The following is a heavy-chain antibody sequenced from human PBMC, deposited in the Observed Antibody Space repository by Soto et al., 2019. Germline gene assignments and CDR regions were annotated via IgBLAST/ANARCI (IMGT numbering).Heavy chain of an antibody. CDR1: GFSLSTTGEG. D-gene: IGHD5-18*01. Sequence: KSGPTLVNPRQTLTLTCVFSGFSLSTTGEGVAWIRHPPGKALEWLALIYLNDDNRYSTYLKSRLTLTKNTSKNRVILTMTNIDTVDTATYFCAHRSSHPRYGTSCYIFDYWGQGLLVTVSS. CDR3: AHRSSHPRYGTSCYIFDY. CDR2: IYLNDDN. V-gene: IGHV2-5*01. J-gene: IGHJ4*02.